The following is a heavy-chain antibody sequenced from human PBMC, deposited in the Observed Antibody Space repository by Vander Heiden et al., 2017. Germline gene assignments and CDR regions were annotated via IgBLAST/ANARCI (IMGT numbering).Heavy chain of an antibody. CDR3: ATSKNDFWSGKLDY. D-gene: IGHD3-3*01. J-gene: IGHJ4*02. CDR2: IYSGGST. V-gene: IGHV3-53*01. CDR1: GFTVSSNY. Sequence: EVQLVESGGGLIQPGGSLRLSCAASGFTVSSNYMSWGRQAPGKGLECVSVIYSGGSTYYADSVKGRFTISRDNSKNTLYLQMNSLRAEDTAVYYCATSKNDFWSGKLDYWGQGTLVTVSS.